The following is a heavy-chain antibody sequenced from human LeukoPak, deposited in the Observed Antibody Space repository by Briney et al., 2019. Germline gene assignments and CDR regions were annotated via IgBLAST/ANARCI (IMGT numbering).Heavy chain of an antibody. J-gene: IGHJ6*03. CDR1: GFTFSSYS. CDR2: ISSSSSYI. Sequence: PGGSLRLSCAASGFTFSSYSMNWVRQAPGKGLEWVSSISSSSSYIYYADSVKGRFTISRDNAKNSLYLQMNSLRAEDTAVYYCARDPLGSGSVFYYYYYMDVWGKGTTVTISS. CDR3: ARDPLGSGSVFYYYYYMDV. D-gene: IGHD3-10*01. V-gene: IGHV3-21*01.